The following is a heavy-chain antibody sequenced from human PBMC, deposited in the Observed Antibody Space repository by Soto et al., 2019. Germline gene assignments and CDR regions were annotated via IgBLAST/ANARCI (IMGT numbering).Heavy chain of an antibody. Sequence: SETLSLTCTVSGGSISSGGYYWSWIRQHPGKGLEWIGYIYYSGSTYYNPSLKSRVTISVDTSKNQFSLKLSSVTAADTAVYYCARGGYYYYYGMDVWGQGTTVTVSS. CDR3: ARGGYYYYYGMDV. CDR2: IYYSGST. CDR1: GGSISSGGYY. J-gene: IGHJ6*02. V-gene: IGHV4-31*03.